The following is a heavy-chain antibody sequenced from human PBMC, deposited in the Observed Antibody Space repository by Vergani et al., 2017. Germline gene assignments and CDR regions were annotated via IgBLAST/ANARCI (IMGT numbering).Heavy chain of an antibody. J-gene: IGHJ6*03. V-gene: IGHV3-30*18. D-gene: IGHD3-10*01. CDR3: AKACSVTSGSLQYNFYMDV. CDR1: GFSFSSHA. CDR2: ISKDGSKK. Sequence: QVQLAESGGGRVQPGRSLRLSCAASGFSFSSHAIHWVRQAPGKGLEWVAVISKDGSKKYYADSVKGRFTISRDNSKNTLDLQMNSLRTQDTAVYYCAKACSVTSGSLQYNFYMDVWGKGTTVTVS.